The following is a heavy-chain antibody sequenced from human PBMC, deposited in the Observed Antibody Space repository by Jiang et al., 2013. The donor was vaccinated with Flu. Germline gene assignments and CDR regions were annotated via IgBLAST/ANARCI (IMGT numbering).Heavy chain of an antibody. D-gene: IGHD3-9*01. CDR3: ARDQSQFINNDWTKKRFDY. J-gene: IGHJ4*01. CDR2: INPRSGAT. V-gene: IGHV1-2*02. CDR1: GYSFIDFY. Sequence: GAEVKKPGASVKVSCEASGYSFIDFYIHWVRQAPGQGLEWMGWINPRSGATNYAQNFQGRVSMTRDTSIITVYMELSSLTSDDTAVYYCARDQSQFINNDWTKKRFDYWG.